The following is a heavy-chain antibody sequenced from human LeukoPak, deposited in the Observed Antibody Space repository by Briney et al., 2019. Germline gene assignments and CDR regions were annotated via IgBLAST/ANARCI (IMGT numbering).Heavy chain of an antibody. J-gene: IGHJ3*02. CDR3: ARDYEEARYFDWLHDAFGI. Sequence: SETLSLTCTVSGGSISSYYWSWIRQPAGKGLEWIGRIYTSGSTNYNPSLKSRVTMSVDTSKNQFSLKLSSVTAADTAVYYCARDYEEARYFDWLHDAFGIWGQGTMVTVSS. CDR2: IYTSGST. CDR1: GGSISSYY. D-gene: IGHD3-9*01. V-gene: IGHV4-4*07.